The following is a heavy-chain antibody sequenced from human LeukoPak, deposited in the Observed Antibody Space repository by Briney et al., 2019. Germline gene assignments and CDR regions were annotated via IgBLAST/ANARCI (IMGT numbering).Heavy chain of an antibody. CDR2: IYYSCIT. CDR1: GASISGSSHYF. V-gene: IGHV4-39*07. J-gene: IGHJ5*02. CDR3: ARYTIAARLSWFDP. Sequence: SETLSLTCTVSGASISGSSHYFWGWIRQTPGKGLEWIGSIYYSCITYYTPSLKRRLTISVDTSRNQFSLKLSSVTAADTAVYYCARYTIAARLSWFDPWGQGTLVTVSS. D-gene: IGHD6-6*01.